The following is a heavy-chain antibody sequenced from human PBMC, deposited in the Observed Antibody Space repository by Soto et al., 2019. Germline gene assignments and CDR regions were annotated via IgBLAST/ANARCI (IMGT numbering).Heavy chain of an antibody. CDR1: GGSISSSNW. CDR3: ARVRYSSSWYERQYYFDY. V-gene: IGHV4-4*02. D-gene: IGHD6-13*01. Sequence: QVQLQESGPGLVKPSGTLSLTCAVSGGSISSSNWWSWVRQPPGKGLEWIGEIYHSGSTNYNPSLKSRVTISVDKSKNQVSLKLSSVTAADTAVYYCARVRYSSSWYERQYYFDYWGQGTLVTVSS. CDR2: IYHSGST. J-gene: IGHJ4*02.